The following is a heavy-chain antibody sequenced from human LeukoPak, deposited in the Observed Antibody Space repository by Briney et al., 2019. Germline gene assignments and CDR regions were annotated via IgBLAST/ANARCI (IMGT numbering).Heavy chain of an antibody. V-gene: IGHV3-48*01. D-gene: IGHD5-24*01. CDR3: ARERVRDGNYHFDY. CDR1: GFTFSTYS. Sequence: HPGGSLRLSCAASGFTFSTYSMNWVRQAPGKGLEWVSYISSSSRSINYADSVKGRFTISRDNAKNSLYLQMNSLRAEDTAVYYCARERVRDGNYHFDYWGQGTLVTVSS. J-gene: IGHJ4*02. CDR2: ISSSSRSI.